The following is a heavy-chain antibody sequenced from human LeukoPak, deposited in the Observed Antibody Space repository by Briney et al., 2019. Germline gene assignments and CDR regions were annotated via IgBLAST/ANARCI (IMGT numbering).Heavy chain of an antibody. J-gene: IGHJ5*02. Sequence: ASVKVSCKASGYTFTSYYMHWVRQAPGQGLEWMGWISAYDGNTNYLQKFQGRVTMTIDTSTSTAYMELRSLRSDDTAVYYCARDKVIASAGTPNWFDPWGQGTLVTVSS. CDR3: ARDKVIASAGTPNWFDP. V-gene: IGHV1-18*04. D-gene: IGHD6-13*01. CDR2: ISAYDGNT. CDR1: GYTFTSYY.